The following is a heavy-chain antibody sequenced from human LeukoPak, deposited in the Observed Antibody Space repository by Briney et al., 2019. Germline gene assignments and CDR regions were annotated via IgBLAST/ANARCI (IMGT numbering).Heavy chain of an antibody. Sequence: ASVKVSCKTSGYPFTGYYMHWVRPAPGQGLEWMGWINPSSGDTNYAQNFQGRVAMTRDTSISTAYMELSRLTSNDTAVYYCARDGNEAVAGTGAVTYWGQGTLVTVSS. CDR1: GYPFTGYY. J-gene: IGHJ4*02. D-gene: IGHD6-19*01. CDR3: ARDGNEAVAGTGAVTY. V-gene: IGHV1-2*02. CDR2: INPSSGDT.